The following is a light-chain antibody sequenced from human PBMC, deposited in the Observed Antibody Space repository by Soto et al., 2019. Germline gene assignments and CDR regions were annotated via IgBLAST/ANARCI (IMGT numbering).Light chain of an antibody. J-gene: IGKJ5*01. CDR1: QSVSSSY. V-gene: IGKV3D-15*01. Sequence: EIVLSQSPGTLSMSPGESDHHSCRPMQSVSSSYLAGCQQKPGRAPTLLINCASSRATGMPARLSGSGSGTEVTLTISSLQSEDFAVYYCQQYNNWPPITFGQGTRLEIK. CDR3: QQYNNWPPIT. CDR2: CAS.